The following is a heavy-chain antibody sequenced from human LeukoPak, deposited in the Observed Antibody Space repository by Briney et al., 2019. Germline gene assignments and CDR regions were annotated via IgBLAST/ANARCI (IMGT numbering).Heavy chain of an antibody. D-gene: IGHD5-24*01. V-gene: IGHV3-23*01. J-gene: IGHJ4*02. CDR2: ISGSGGST. CDR1: GFTFSSYA. Sequence: GGSLRLFCAASGFTFSSYAMSWVRRAPGKGLEWVSAISGSGGSTYYADSVKGRFTISRDNSKNTLYLQMNSLRAEDTAVYYCAKVLMASPSLDGYNDSGYFDYWGQGTLVTVSS. CDR3: AKVLMASPSLDGYNDSGYFDY.